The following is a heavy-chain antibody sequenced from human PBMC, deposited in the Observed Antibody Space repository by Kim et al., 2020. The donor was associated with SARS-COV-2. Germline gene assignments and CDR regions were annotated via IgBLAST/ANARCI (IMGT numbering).Heavy chain of an antibody. CDR3: ASYGVVGYSDAFDI. J-gene: IGHJ3*02. D-gene: IGHD1-26*01. Sequence: SETLSLTCTVSGGSISSYYWSWIRQPPGKGLGWIGYIYYSGSTNYNPSLKSRVTISVDTSKNQFSLKLSSVTAADTAVYYCASYGVVGYSDAFDIWGQGT. CDR1: GGSISSYY. V-gene: IGHV4-59*01. CDR2: IYYSGST.